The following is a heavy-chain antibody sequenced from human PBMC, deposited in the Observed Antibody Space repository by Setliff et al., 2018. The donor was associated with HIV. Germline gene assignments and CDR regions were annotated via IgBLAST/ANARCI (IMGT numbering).Heavy chain of an antibody. D-gene: IGHD1-1*01. J-gene: IGHJ4*02. V-gene: IGHV4-59*08. CDR1: GGSISGYY. Sequence: SETLSLTCTVSGGSISGYYWSWIRQPPGKGLEWIGYIYYRGSTDYNPSLKSRVAISVDTSKNQFSLKLSSVTAADTAVYYCARQGQLGSEWGQGTLVTVSS. CDR3: ARQGQLGSE. CDR2: IYYRGST.